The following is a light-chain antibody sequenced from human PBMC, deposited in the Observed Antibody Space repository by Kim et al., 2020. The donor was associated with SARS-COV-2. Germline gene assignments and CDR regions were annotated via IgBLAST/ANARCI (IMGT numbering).Light chain of an antibody. CDR2: RNN. Sequence: QSVLTQPPSASGTPGQRVTIPCSGSSSNIGSNYVYWYQQHPGTAPKLLIYRNNQRPSGVPDRFSGSKSGTSASLAISGLRSEDEADYYCAAWDDILSGVVFGGGTQLTVL. J-gene: IGLJ2*01. CDR3: AAWDDILSGVV. CDR1: SSNIGSNY. V-gene: IGLV1-47*01.